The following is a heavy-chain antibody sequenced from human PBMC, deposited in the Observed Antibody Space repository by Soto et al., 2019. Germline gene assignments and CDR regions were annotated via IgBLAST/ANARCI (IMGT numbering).Heavy chain of an antibody. CDR1: GGSISGYF. CDR2: IYNSGNI. D-gene: IGHD6-6*01. Sequence: QVQLQESGPGLVKPSETLSLTCTVSGGSISGYFWSWIRQPPGKGLEWIGNIYNSGNINYNPSLLSRVTISVDTSKNQVSLNLTSVTAADTAVYYCAAPPRYWGQGILVTVSS. V-gene: IGHV4-59*01. CDR3: AAPPRY. J-gene: IGHJ4*02.